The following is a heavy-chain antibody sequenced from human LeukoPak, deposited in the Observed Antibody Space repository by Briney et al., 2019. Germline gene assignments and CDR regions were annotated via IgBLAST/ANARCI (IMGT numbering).Heavy chain of an antibody. J-gene: IGHJ6*02. Sequence: GGSLRLSCAASGFTFSSYEMNWVRQAPGKGLEWASYISSSGGTIYYADSVKGRFTISRDNAKNSLYLQMNSLRAEDTAVYYCARAVLHYYYGMDVWGQGTTVTVSS. V-gene: IGHV3-48*03. CDR2: ISSSGGTI. CDR1: GFTFSSYE. CDR3: ARAVLHYYYGMDV.